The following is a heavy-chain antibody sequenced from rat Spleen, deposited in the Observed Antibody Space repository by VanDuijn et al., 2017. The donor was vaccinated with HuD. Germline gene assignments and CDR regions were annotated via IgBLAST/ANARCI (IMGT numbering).Heavy chain of an antibody. Sequence: EVQLVESGGGSVQPGRSLKLSCVASGFSFSDYYMVWVRQAPKKGLEWVASISYEGSSTYYRDSVKGRFTISRDNAKSTLYLQMDSLRSEDTATYYCTTDSAISPFYYVMDAWGQGASVTVSS. J-gene: IGHJ4*01. CDR1: GFSFSDYY. V-gene: IGHV5-20*01. CDR3: TTDSAISPFYYVMDA. CDR2: ISYEGSST. D-gene: IGHD1-2*01.